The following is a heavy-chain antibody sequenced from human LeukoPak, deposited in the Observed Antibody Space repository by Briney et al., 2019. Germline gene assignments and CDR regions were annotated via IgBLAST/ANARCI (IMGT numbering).Heavy chain of an antibody. J-gene: IGHJ6*02. CDR2: ITGSGDTT. V-gene: IGHV3-23*01. Sequence: PGGSLRLSCSASGFVFSGTVMNWVRQAPGEGLAWVSSITGSGDTTYYADAVKGRFTISRDNSKNTLYLQMNSLRAEDTAVYYCAREAVYPGGSYYGMDVWGQGTTVTVSS. CDR1: GFVFSGTV. D-gene: IGHD5/OR15-5a*01. CDR3: AREAVYPGGSYYGMDV.